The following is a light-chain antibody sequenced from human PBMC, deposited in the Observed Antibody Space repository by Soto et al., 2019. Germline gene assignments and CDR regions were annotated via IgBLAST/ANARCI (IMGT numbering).Light chain of an antibody. Sequence: DIQMTQSPSTLSASVGYRFTITCRASQIISSWLAWYQQKPGKAPKLLIYKAYSLESGVPSRFSGSGSGTEFTLTISSLQPDDFATYYCQQYNSYPTFGQGTRLEIK. CDR1: QIISSW. V-gene: IGKV1-5*03. CDR2: KAY. J-gene: IGKJ5*01. CDR3: QQYNSYPT.